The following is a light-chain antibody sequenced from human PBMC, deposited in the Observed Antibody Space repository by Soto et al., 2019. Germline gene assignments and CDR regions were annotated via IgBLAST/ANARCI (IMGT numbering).Light chain of an antibody. CDR1: SFDIGSNY. CDR2: RNN. J-gene: IGLJ1*01. V-gene: IGLV1-47*01. CDR3: AAWDASLSSSYV. Sequence: QSLLTQPPSASGTPGQRVTISCSGSSFDIGSNYVYWYQQLPGTAPKLLIYRNNQRPSGVPDRFSGSKSGTSASLAISGLRSEDEADYYCAAWDASLSSSYVFGSGTKLTVL.